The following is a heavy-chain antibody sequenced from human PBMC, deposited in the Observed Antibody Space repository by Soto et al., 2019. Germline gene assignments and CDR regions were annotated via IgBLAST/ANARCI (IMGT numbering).Heavy chain of an antibody. D-gene: IGHD6-19*01. CDR3: ARGYSSGWSGSYSYYGMDV. CDR2: IYHSGST. J-gene: IGHJ6*02. V-gene: IGHV4-4*02. Sequence: QVQLQESGPGLVKPSGTLSLTCAVSGGSISSSNWWSWVRQPPGKGLEWIGEIYHSGSTNYNPSLKSRVTISVDKSKNQFSLKLSSVTAADTAVYYCARGYSSGWSGSYSYYGMDVWGQGTTVTVSS. CDR1: GGSISSSNW.